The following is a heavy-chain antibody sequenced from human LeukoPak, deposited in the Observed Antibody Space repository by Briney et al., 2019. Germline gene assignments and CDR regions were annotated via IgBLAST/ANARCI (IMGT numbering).Heavy chain of an antibody. D-gene: IGHD3-9*01. J-gene: IGHJ3*02. CDR3: ARTYYDILTGSKDAFDI. V-gene: IGHV3-21*01. CDR1: GFTFSSYS. Sequence: GESLKISCAASGFTFSSYSMNWVRQAPGKGLEWVSSISSSSSYIYYADSVKGRFTISRDNAKNSLYLQMNSLRAEDTAVYYCARTYYDILTGSKDAFDIWGQGTMVTVFS. CDR2: ISSSSSYI.